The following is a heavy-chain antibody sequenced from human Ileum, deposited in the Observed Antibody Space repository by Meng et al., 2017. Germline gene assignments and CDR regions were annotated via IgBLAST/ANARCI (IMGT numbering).Heavy chain of an antibody. J-gene: IGHJ5*02. Sequence: PRQAPGPGLVKPYQTLSLPCTVLGGSISGGHYFWSWIRQHPEKGLEWIGYIYHSGVTYYSPSLKSRLTISVDTSKNQFSLKLSSVTAADTAIYYCARGVVTYYDSSTLTWFDPWGQGALVTVSS. D-gene: IGHD3-22*01. CDR3: ARGVVTYYDSSTLTWFDP. CDR1: GGSISGGHYF. CDR2: IYHSGVT. V-gene: IGHV4-31*03.